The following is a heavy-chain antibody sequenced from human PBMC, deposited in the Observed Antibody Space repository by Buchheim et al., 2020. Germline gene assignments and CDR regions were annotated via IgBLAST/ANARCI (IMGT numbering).Heavy chain of an antibody. CDR1: GFTFSSYS. CDR2: ISSSSYI. J-gene: IGHJ1*01. V-gene: IGHV3-21*01. CDR3: VTWGRTAAGATWYFEH. D-gene: IGHD6-13*01. Sequence: EVQLVESGGGLVKPGGSLRLSCAASGFTFSSYSMNWVRQAPGKGLEWVSSISSSSYIYYGDSVKGRFTISRDNAKNSLYLQMNSPRVEDTAIYYCVTWGRTAAGATWYFEHWGQGTL.